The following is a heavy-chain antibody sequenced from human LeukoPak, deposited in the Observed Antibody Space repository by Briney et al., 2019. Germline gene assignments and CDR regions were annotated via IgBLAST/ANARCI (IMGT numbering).Heavy chain of an antibody. CDR2: ISYDGSNK. CDR1: GFTFSSYG. CDR3: ARDRLRAFYYFDS. V-gene: IGHV3-30*03. J-gene: IGHJ4*02. Sequence: GRSLRLSCAASGFTFSSYGMHWVRQAPGKGLEWVAVISYDGSNKYYADSVKGRFTISRDNSKNTLYLQMNSLRAEDTAVYYCARDRLRAFYYFDSWGQGTLVTVSS. D-gene: IGHD2/OR15-2a*01.